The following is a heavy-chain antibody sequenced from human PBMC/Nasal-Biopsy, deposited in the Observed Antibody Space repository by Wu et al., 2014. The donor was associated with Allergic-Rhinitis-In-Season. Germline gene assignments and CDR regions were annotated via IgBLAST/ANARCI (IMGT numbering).Heavy chain of an antibody. J-gene: IGHJ4*02. D-gene: IGHD6-13*01. CDR1: GFIFTSLW. V-gene: IGHV3-7*03. CDR2: IKYDGSVI. Sequence: LRLSCAASGFIFTSLWMSWVRQAPGRGLEWLANIKYDGSVINYAGSVKGRFIGSRDNTKNSVYLQMNSLRADDTAMYFCARGLYSTAGLYFDYWGQGTLVTVSS. CDR3: ARGLYSTAGLYFDY.